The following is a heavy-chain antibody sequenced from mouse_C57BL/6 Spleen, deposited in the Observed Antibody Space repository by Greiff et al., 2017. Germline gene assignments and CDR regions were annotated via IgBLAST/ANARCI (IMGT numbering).Heavy chain of an antibody. CDR3: ARDDYDVGGYFDY. CDR2: ISDGGGYT. V-gene: IGHV5-4*01. J-gene: IGHJ2*01. CDR1: GFTFSSYA. Sequence: EVKVVESGGGLVKPGGSLKLSCAASGFTFSSYAMSWVRQTPEKRLEWVATISDGGGYTSYPDNVKGRFTIARDNAKNNLYLKRSNLKSEETAMYYSARDDYDVGGYFDYWGQGTTLTVSS. D-gene: IGHD2-4*01.